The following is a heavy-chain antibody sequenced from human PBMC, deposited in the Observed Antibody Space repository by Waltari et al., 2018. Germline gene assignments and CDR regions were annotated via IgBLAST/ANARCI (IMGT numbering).Heavy chain of an antibody. V-gene: IGHV4-38-2*02. CDR2: IYHSGGT. J-gene: IGHJ3*02. CDR1: GYSISSGYY. Sequence: QVQLQESGPGLVKPSETLSLTCAVSGYSISSGYYWGWIRQPPGKGLEWIGSIYHSGGTYNNPSLKSRGTISVDTSKNQFSLKLSSVTAADTAVYYCARERTLPYTTDAFDIWGQGTMVTVSS. CDR3: ARERTLPYTTDAFDI. D-gene: IGHD3-16*01.